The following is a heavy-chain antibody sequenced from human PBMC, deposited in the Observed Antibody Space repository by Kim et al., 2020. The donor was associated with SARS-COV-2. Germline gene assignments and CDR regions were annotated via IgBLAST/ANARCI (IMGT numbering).Heavy chain of an antibody. CDR1: GGSINTYY. Sequence: SETLSLTCTVSGGSINTYYWSWIRQPPSKGLEWIGYIYNSGSTDYNPSLKSRVTISADTSKKQLSLKLSSVTAADTAGYYCARRDSTNWYFDYWGLGTLVTVSS. V-gene: IGHV4-59*08. D-gene: IGHD7-27*01. CDR3: ARRDSTNWYFDY. CDR2: IYNSGST. J-gene: IGHJ4*02.